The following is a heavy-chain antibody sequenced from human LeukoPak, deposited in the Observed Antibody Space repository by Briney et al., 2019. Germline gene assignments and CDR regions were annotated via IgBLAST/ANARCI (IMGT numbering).Heavy chain of an antibody. V-gene: IGHV3-48*04. CDR1: GFTFSSYS. Sequence: PGGSLRLSCAASGFTFSSYSMNWVRQAPGKGLEWVSYISSSSSTIYYADSVKGRFTISRDNAKNSLYLQMNSLRAEDTAVYYCARVRWDYNSEYFQHWGQGTLVTVSS. CDR2: ISSSSSTI. J-gene: IGHJ1*01. D-gene: IGHD1-1*01. CDR3: ARVRWDYNSEYFQH.